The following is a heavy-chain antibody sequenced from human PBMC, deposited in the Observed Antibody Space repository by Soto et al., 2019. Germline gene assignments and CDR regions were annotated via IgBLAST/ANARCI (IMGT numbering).Heavy chain of an antibody. CDR1: GGSINSGDYY. J-gene: IGHJ3*02. CDR3: ATVPTYYYDRSGYANAFDM. D-gene: IGHD3-22*01. CDR2: IYYSGST. Sequence: PSETLSLTCTVSGGSINSGDYYWSWIRQPPGKGLEWIGYIYYSGSTYHNPSLKSRINISVDTSKNQFSLKLSYVTAADTAVYYCATVPTYYYDRSGYANAFDMWGQGTMVTVSS. V-gene: IGHV4-30-4*01.